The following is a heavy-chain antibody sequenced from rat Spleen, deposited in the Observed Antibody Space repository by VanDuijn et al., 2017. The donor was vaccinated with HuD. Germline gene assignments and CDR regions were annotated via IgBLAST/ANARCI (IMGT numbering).Heavy chain of an antibody. CDR2: IRTGGNT. CDR3: AKDRDYGPDY. D-gene: IGHD1-11*01. V-gene: IGHV2-1*01. J-gene: IGHJ2*01. Sequence: QVQLKESGPGLVEPSQTLSLTCTVSGLSLTSNSVSWIRQPPGKGLEWMGVIRTGGNTPYNSLLESRLSISRDTSKSQVFLKMNSLQTEDTATYYCAKDRDYGPDYWGQGVMVTVSS. CDR1: GLSLTSNS.